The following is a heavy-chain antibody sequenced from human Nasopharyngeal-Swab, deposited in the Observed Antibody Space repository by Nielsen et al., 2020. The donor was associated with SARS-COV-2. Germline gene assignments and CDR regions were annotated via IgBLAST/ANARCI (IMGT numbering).Heavy chain of an antibody. V-gene: IGHV1-8*01. Sequence: ASVYVSCKASGYTFPSYDINWVRQATGQGLEWMGWMNPNSGNTGYAQKFQGRVTMTRNTSISTAYMELSSLRSEDTAVYYCSAQPLVVAATGGFDPWGQGTLVTVSS. CDR3: SAQPLVVAATGGFDP. J-gene: IGHJ5*02. D-gene: IGHD2-15*01. CDR2: MNPNSGNT. CDR1: GYTFPSYD.